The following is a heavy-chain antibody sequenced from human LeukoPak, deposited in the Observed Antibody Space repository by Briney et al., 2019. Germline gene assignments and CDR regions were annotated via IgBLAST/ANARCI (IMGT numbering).Heavy chain of an antibody. Sequence: GGSLRLSCAASGFTVSSNYMSWVRQSPGKGLEWVSVIYSDGITYYADSVKGRFTISRDNSKNTLYLQMNSLRDEDTAVYYCARVWYNWYAFDIWGQGTMVTVSS. D-gene: IGHD1-20*01. CDR3: ARVWYNWYAFDI. CDR2: IYSDGIT. J-gene: IGHJ3*02. V-gene: IGHV3-53*01. CDR1: GFTVSSNY.